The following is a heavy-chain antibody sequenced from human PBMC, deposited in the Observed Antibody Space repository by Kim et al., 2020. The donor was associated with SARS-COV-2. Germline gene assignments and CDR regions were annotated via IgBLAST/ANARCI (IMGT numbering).Heavy chain of an antibody. CDR2: ISSSSSTIT. Sequence: GSLRLSCVGSGFTFRNYGMDWVRQAPGKGLEWISYISSSSSTITYYADSVKGRFTISRDNAKNSLYLQMNSLRDEDTAMYYCGRLTSVSAPIDNWGQGALVTVSS. D-gene: IGHD2-8*01. J-gene: IGHJ4*02. CDR3: GRLTSVSAPIDN. CDR1: GFTFRNYG. V-gene: IGHV3-48*02.